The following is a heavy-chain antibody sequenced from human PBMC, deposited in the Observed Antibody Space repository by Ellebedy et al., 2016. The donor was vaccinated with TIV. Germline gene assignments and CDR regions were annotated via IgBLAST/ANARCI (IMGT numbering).Heavy chain of an antibody. J-gene: IGHJ5*02. V-gene: IGHV3-74*01. D-gene: IGHD2-15*01. CDR3: ERGTYCSGGGCSCAFNYFDL. CDR1: GFAFSRYW. CDR2: VKDDGTTT. Sequence: GESLKISCAASGFAFSRYWMHWVRLVPGKGLVWVSRVKDDGTTTTYADSVKGRFSISRDNAKNPLYLQMNSLRAEDTAVYFCERGTYCSGGGCSCAFNYFDLWGQGTLVTVSS.